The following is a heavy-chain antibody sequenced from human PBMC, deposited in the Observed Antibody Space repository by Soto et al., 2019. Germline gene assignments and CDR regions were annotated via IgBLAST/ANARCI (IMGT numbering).Heavy chain of an antibody. Sequence: PGGSLRLSCAASGFTFSSYAMSWVRQAPGKGLEWVSAISGSGGSTYYADSVKGRFTISRDNSKNTLYLQMNSLRAEDTAVYYCAKVGDCSSTSCYGPYYYYMDVWGKGTTVSVSS. J-gene: IGHJ6*03. CDR3: AKVGDCSSTSCYGPYYYYMDV. V-gene: IGHV3-23*01. CDR2: ISGSGGST. CDR1: GFTFSSYA. D-gene: IGHD2-2*01.